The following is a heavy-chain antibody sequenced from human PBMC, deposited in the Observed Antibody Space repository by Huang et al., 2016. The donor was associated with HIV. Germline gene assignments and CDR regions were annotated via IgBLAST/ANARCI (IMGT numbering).Heavy chain of an antibody. V-gene: IGHV3-11*04. CDR1: GFTFSDYY. D-gene: IGHD4-4*01. CDR2: ISSRGTTV. Sequence: QVQLVESGGGLVKPGKSLRLSCEVSGFTFSDYYMSWIRQAPGKGLGGVSDISSRGTTVSYAESVKGRFTISRDNTKNSLYLQMNSLRAEDTAVYYCARHYNNYIDYFDYWGQGTLVTVSS. CDR3: ARHYNNYIDYFDY. J-gene: IGHJ4*02.